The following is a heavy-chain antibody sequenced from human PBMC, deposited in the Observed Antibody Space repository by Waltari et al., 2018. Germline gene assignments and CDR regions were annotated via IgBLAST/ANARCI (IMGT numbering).Heavy chain of an antibody. CDR1: GFTFSSYS. V-gene: IGHV3-21*01. CDR2: ISSSSSYI. Sequence: EVQLVESGGGLVKPGGSLRLSCAASGFTFSSYSMNWVRQAPGKGLEWVSSISSSSSYIDYADSVKGRFTISRDNAKNSLYLQMNSLRAEDTAVYYCARSEYWNDFDYWGQGTLVTVSS. D-gene: IGHD1-1*01. J-gene: IGHJ4*02. CDR3: ARSEYWNDFDY.